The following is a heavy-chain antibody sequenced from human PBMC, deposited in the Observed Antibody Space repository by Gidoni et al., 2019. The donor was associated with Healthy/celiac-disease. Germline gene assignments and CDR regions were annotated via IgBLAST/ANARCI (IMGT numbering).Heavy chain of an antibody. V-gene: IGHV4-39*01. J-gene: IGHJ6*02. CDR1: GGSISSSSYY. CDR3: ARGDYYDCWSGYNTNYYGMDV. CDR2: IYSSGST. D-gene: IGHD3-3*01. Sequence: QLQLQESGPGLVKPSETLSLTCTVSGGSISSSSYYWGWIRQPPGKGLEWIGSIYSSGSTYYNPSLKRRVTISVDTSKNQFSLKLSSVTAADTAVYYCARGDYYDCWSGYNTNYYGMDVWGQGTTVTVSS.